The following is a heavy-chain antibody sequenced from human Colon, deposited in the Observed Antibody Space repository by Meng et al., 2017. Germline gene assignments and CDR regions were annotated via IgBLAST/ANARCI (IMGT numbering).Heavy chain of an antibody. V-gene: IGHV1-3*01. CDR3: ARGAAVAGTFDY. J-gene: IGHJ4*02. D-gene: IGHD6-19*01. Sequence: ASVKVSCKASGYTFTNYALHWVRQAPGQRPEWMGWITAANGNTQYSQKFQDRITIITDTSASTTYMELSSLKSEDTAVYYCARGAAVAGTFDYWGQGTLVTVS. CDR1: GYTFTNYA. CDR2: ITAANGNT.